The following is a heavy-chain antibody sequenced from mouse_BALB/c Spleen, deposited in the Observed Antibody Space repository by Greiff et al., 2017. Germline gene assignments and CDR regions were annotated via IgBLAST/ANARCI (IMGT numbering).Heavy chain of an antibody. CDR3: ARSGYGNSHYYAMDY. D-gene: IGHD2-10*02. J-gene: IGHJ4*01. CDR1: GYSITSGYS. Sequence: EVKLQQSGPDLVKPSQSLSLTCTVTGYSITSGYSWHWIRQFPGNKLEWMGYIHYSGSTNYNPSLKSRISITRDTSKNQFFLQLNSVTTEDTAMYYCARSGYGNSHYYAMDYWGQGTSVTVSS. CDR2: IHYSGST. V-gene: IGHV3-1*02.